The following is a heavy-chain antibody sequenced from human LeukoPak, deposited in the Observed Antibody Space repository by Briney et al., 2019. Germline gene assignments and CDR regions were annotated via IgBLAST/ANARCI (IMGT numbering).Heavy chain of an antibody. CDR2: IYHSGST. J-gene: IGHJ5*02. V-gene: IGHV4-38-2*02. CDR3: ARDHDEFDP. Sequence: SETLSLTCTVSGYSISSGYYWGWIRQPPGQGLEWIGSIYHSGSTYYNPSLKSRVTISVDTSKNQFSLKLSSVTAADTAVYYCARDHDEFDPWGQGTLVTVSS. CDR1: GYSISSGYY. D-gene: IGHD3-3*01.